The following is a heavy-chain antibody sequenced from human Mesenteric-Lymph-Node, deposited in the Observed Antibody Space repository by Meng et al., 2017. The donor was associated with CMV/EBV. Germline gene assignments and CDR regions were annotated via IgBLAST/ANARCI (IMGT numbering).Heavy chain of an antibody. CDR3: ARGRRVAAAGRAEYFQH. CDR2: INHGGST. V-gene: IGHV4-34*01. D-gene: IGHD6-13*01. CDR1: GGSFSGYY. J-gene: IGHJ1*01. Sequence: GSLRLSCAVYGGSFSGYYWSWIRQPPGKGLEWIGEINHGGSTNYNPSLKSRVTISVDTSKNQFSLKLSSVTVADTAVYYCARGRRVAAAGRAEYFQHWGQGTLVTVSS.